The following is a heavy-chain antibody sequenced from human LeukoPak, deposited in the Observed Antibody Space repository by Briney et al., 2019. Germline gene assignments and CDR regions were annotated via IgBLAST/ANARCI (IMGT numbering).Heavy chain of an antibody. J-gene: IGHJ4*02. Sequence: SQTLSLTCAVSGGSISSGGYSWSWIRQPPGKGLEWIGYIYHSGSTYYNPSLKGRVTISVDRSKNQFSLKLSSVTAADTAVYYCAAQGTTGDFDYWGQGTLVTVSS. V-gene: IGHV4-30-2*01. D-gene: IGHD4-17*01. CDR2: IYHSGST. CDR1: GGSISSGGYS. CDR3: AAQGTTGDFDY.